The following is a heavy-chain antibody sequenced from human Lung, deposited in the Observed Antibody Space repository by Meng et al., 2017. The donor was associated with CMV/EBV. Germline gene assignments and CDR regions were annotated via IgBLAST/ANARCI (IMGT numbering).Heavy chain of an antibody. CDR2: IYHSGST. D-gene: IGHD3-10*01. V-gene: IGHV4-38-2*02. Sequence: GSLRLSCTVSGYSISSGYYWGWIRQPPGKGLEWIGSIYHSGSTYYNPSLKSRVTISVDTSKNQLSLRLSSVTAADTAVYYCARGIYGSVDYWGQGPLVTVSS. J-gene: IGHJ4*02. CDR3: ARGIYGSVDY. CDR1: GYSISSGYY.